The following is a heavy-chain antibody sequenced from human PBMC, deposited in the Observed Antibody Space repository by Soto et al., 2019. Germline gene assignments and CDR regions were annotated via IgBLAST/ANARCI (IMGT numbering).Heavy chain of an antibody. V-gene: IGHV3-74*01. CDR3: AREGVVVPAAHGLWYYGMDV. J-gene: IGHJ6*02. Sequence: GSLRLSCAASGFTFDSYWMHWVRQAPGKGLVWVSRINSDGSSTNYADSVKGRFTISRDNSKNTLYLQMNSLRAEDTAVYYCAREGVVVPAAHGLWYYGMDVWGQGTTVTVSS. CDR1: GFTFDSYW. CDR2: INSDGSST. D-gene: IGHD2-2*01.